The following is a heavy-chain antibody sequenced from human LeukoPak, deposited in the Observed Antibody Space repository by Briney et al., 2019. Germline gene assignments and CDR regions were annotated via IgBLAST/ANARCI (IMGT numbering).Heavy chain of an antibody. Sequence: SETLSLTCTVSGGSISSYYWSWIRQPPGKGLEWIGYIYYSGSTNYNPSLKSRVTISVDTSKNQFSLKLSSVTAADTAVYYCARVGGDYGMDVWGQGTTVTVSS. J-gene: IGHJ6*02. CDR1: GGSISSYY. V-gene: IGHV4-59*01. D-gene: IGHD3-16*01. CDR3: ARVGGDYGMDV. CDR2: IYYSGST.